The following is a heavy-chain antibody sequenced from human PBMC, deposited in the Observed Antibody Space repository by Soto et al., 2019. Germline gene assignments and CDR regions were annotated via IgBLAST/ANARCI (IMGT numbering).Heavy chain of an antibody. D-gene: IGHD6-13*01. V-gene: IGHV5-51*01. CDR3: ARPRSSWYDWFDP. Sequence: LKICCQGSGYTFASYLNAWVRQMPGRGLEWMGSIYPGDSDTRYSPSFQGQVTISVDKSVSTAYLQWNSLKASDTALYYCARPRSSWYDWFDPWGQGTLVTVSS. CDR1: GYTFASYL. J-gene: IGHJ5*02. CDR2: IYPGDSDT.